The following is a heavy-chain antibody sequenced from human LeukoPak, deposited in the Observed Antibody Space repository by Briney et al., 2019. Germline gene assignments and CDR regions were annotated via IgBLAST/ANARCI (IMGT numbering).Heavy chain of an antibody. CDR1: GGSFSGYY. CDR3: ARGEMATIRGYFDY. D-gene: IGHD5-24*01. V-gene: IGHV4-34*01. CDR2: INHSGST. J-gene: IGHJ4*02. Sequence: SETLSLTCAVYGGSFSGYYWSWIRQPPGKGLEWIGEINHSGSTNYNPSLKSRVTISVDTSKNQFSLKLSSVTAADMAVYYCARGEMATIRGYFDYWGQGTLVTVSS.